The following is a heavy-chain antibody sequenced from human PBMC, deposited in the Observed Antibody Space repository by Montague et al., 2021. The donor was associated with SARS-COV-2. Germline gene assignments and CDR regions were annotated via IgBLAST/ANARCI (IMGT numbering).Heavy chain of an antibody. J-gene: IGHJ6*02. CDR1: GFTVSSNY. CDR3: ARDLTYGSGRNYYYYGMDV. Sequence: SLRLSCAASGFTVSSNYMSWVRQAPGKGLEWVSVIYSGGSTYYADSVNGRFTISRHNSKNTLYLQMNSLRAEDTAVYYRARDLTYGSGRNYYYYGMDVWGQGTTVTVSS. V-gene: IGHV3-53*04. CDR2: IYSGGST. D-gene: IGHD3-10*01.